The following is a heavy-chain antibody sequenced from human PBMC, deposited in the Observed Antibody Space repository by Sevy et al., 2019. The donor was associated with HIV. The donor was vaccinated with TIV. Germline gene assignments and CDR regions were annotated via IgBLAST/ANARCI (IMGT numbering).Heavy chain of an antibody. Sequence: ASVKVSCKASGGTFSSYAISWVRQAPGQGLEWMGGIIPIFGTANYAQKFQGRVTITADKSTSTAYMELSSLRSEETAVYYCARGRYSSSWYTSDFDYWGQGTLVTVSS. V-gene: IGHV1-69*06. CDR3: ARGRYSSSWYTSDFDY. D-gene: IGHD6-13*01. CDR1: GGTFSSYA. J-gene: IGHJ4*02. CDR2: IIPIFGTA.